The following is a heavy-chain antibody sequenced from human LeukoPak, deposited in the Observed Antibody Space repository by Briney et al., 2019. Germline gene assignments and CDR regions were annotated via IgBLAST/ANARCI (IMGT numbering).Heavy chain of an antibody. CDR2: IWYDGSNK. V-gene: IGHV3-33*06. CDR1: GFTFSSYD. D-gene: IGHD3-16*02. CDR3: AKDLSARFLDY. J-gene: IGHJ4*02. Sequence: GGPLRLSCAASGFTFSSYDMYWVRQAPGKGLEWVAVIWYDGSNKYYADSVKGRFTISRDNSKNTLYLQMNSLRAEDTAVYYCAKDLSARFLDYWGQGTLVTVSS.